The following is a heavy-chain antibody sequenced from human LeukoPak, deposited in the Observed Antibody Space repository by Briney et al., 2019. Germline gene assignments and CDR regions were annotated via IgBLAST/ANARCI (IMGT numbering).Heavy chain of an antibody. V-gene: IGHV3-23*01. D-gene: IGHD3-22*01. CDR3: AKHRYYYDSSGYYDDAFDI. CDR2: ISGSGGST. Sequence: GGSLRLSCAASGFTFSSYAMSWVRQAPGKGLEWVSTISGSGGSTYYADSVKGRFTISRDNSKNTLYLQMNSLRAEDTAVYYCAKHRYYYDSSGYYDDAFDIWGQGTMVTVSS. CDR1: GFTFSSYA. J-gene: IGHJ3*02.